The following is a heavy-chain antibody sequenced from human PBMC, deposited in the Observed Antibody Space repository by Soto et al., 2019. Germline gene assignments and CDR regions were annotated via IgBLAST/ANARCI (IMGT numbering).Heavy chain of an antibody. V-gene: IGHV6-1*01. D-gene: IGHD5-18*01. J-gene: IGHJ6*02. CDR1: GDSVSSNSAA. CDR3: ARAIVDTAMATDYYYYYGMDV. CDR2: TYYRSKWYN. Sequence: PSQTLSLTCAISGDSVSSNSAAWNWIRRSPSRGLEWLGRTYYRSKWYNDYAVSVKSRITINPDTSKNQFSLQLNSVTPEDTAVYYCARAIVDTAMATDYYYYYGMDVWGQGTTVTVSS.